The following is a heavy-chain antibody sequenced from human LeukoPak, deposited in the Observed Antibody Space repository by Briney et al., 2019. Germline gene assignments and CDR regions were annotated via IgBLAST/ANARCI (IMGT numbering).Heavy chain of an antibody. V-gene: IGHV4-39*07. CDR1: GGSISSSSYY. CDR2: IYYSGSS. D-gene: IGHD3-22*01. Sequence: SETLSLTCTVSGGSISSSSYYWGWIRQPPGKGLEWIGSIYYSGSSYYNPSLKSRVTISVDTSKNQFSLKLSSVTAADTAVYYCARDGGYYDSSGYYHPNRWFDPWGQGTLVTVSS. CDR3: ARDGGYYDSSGYYHPNRWFDP. J-gene: IGHJ5*02.